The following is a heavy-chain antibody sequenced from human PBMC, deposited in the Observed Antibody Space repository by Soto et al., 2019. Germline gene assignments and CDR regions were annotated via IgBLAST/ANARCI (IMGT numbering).Heavy chain of an antibody. Sequence: QVQLQESGPGLVKPSQTLSLTCTVSGGSISSGGYYWSWIRQHPGKGLEWIGYIYYSGSTYYNPSLKSRVTISVDTSKNQFALKLSSVTAADTAVYYCAREGGVPADWYFDLWGRGTLVTVSS. CDR1: GGSISSGGYY. V-gene: IGHV4-31*03. D-gene: IGHD2-2*01. J-gene: IGHJ2*01. CDR2: IYYSGST. CDR3: AREGGVPADWYFDL.